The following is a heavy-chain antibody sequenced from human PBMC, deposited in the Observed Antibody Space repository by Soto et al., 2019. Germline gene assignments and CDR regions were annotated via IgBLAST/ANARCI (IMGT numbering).Heavy chain of an antibody. CDR1: GVTFDSYS. Sequence: PGGSLRLSCAASGVTFDSYSMNWIRHAPGKGLEWVSSISGGSDYIYYADSVRGRFTISRDNSQKSLYLQMNSLRDEDTAIYYCVRDGNKFGNWFDPWGQGTLVTVSS. J-gene: IGHJ5*02. CDR3: VRDGNKFGNWFDP. D-gene: IGHD2-15*01. CDR2: ISGGSDYI. V-gene: IGHV3-21*01.